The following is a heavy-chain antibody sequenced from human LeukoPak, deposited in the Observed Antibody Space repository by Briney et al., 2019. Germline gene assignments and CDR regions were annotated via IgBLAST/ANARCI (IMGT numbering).Heavy chain of an antibody. CDR3: AKLNYYDSRGYSYDDY. Sequence: GGSLRLSCAASGFTFSSYGMHWVRQAPGKGLEWVAVISYDGSNKYYADSVKGRFTISRDNSKNTLYLQMNSLRAEDTAVYYCAKLNYYDSRGYSYDDYWGQGTLVTVSS. D-gene: IGHD3-22*01. CDR1: GFTFSSYG. CDR2: ISYDGSNK. J-gene: IGHJ4*02. V-gene: IGHV3-30*18.